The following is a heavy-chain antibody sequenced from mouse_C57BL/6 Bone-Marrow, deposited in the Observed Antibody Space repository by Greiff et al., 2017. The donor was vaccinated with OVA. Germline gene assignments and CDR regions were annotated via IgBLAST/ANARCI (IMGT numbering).Heavy chain of an antibody. CDR3: TTYYGYSAWFAY. D-gene: IGHD2-2*01. V-gene: IGHV14-1*01. J-gene: IGHJ3*01. CDR2: IDPEDGDT. CDR1: GFNIKDYY. Sequence: VQLQQSGAELVRPGASVKLSCTASGFNIKDYYMHWVKQRPEQGLEWIGRIDPEDGDTEYAPKFQGKATMTADTSSNTAYLQLSILTSEDTAVYYCTTYYGYSAWFAYWGQGTLVTVSA.